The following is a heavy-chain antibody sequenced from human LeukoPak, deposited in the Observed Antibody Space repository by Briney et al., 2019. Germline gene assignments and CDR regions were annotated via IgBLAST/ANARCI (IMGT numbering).Heavy chain of an antibody. Sequence: VGSLTLSCAASVLTFNDHYMSWIRQAPAKRLEGVSDISSSGYTIHYVDSVKGRFTISRDNATNSLYLQMISLRAEDTAVYYCAREIVPWDYYKWFDPWGQGTLVTVSS. J-gene: IGHJ5*02. D-gene: IGHD1-7*01. CDR2: ISSSGYTI. CDR3: AREIVPWDYYKWFDP. V-gene: IGHV3-11*04. CDR1: VLTFNDHY.